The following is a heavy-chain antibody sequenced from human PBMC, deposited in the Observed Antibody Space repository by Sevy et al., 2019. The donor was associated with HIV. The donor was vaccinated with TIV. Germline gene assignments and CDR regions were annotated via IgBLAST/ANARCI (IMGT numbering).Heavy chain of an antibody. D-gene: IGHD1-26*01. Sequence: GGSLRLSCAASGFTFSSYGMHWVRQAPGKGLEWVAVISYDGSNKYYADSVKGRFTISRDNSKNTLYLQMNSLRAEDTAVYYCAKDLRAGLQWELPGYWGQGTLVTVSS. J-gene: IGHJ4*02. CDR3: AKDLRAGLQWELPGY. CDR1: GFTFSSYG. CDR2: ISYDGSNK. V-gene: IGHV3-30*18.